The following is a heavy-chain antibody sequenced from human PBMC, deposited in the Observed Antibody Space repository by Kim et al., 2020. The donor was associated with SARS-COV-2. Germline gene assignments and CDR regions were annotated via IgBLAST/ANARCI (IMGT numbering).Heavy chain of an antibody. D-gene: IGHD3-3*01. Sequence: GGSLRLSCAASGFTFSNAWMSWVRQAPGKGLEWVGRIKSKTDGGTTDYAAPVKGRFTISRDDSKNTLYLQMNSLKTEDTAVYYCTTTYYDFWCGYSYCFDYWGQGTLVTVSS. J-gene: IGHJ4*02. CDR1: GFTFSNAW. CDR2: IKSKTDGGTT. CDR3: TTTYYDFWCGYSYCFDY. V-gene: IGHV3-15*01.